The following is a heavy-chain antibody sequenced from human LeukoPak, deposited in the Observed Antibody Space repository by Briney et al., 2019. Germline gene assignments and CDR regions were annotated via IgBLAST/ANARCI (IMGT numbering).Heavy chain of an antibody. CDR1: GFTFSSYS. CDR3: ARADGSSYHYYYYMDV. D-gene: IGHD6-6*01. V-gene: IGHV3-21*01. CDR2: ISSSSSYI. J-gene: IGHJ6*03. Sequence: GGSLRLSWAASGFTFSSYSMNWVGQAPGKGREGVSSISSSSSYIYYADSVKGRFTISRDNAKNSLYLQMNSLRAEDTAVYYCARADGSSYHYYYYMDVWGKGTTVTVSS.